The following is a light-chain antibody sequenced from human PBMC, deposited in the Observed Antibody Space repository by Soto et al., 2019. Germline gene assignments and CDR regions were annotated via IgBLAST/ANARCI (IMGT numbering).Light chain of an antibody. CDR3: QQYNSYWP. V-gene: IGKV1-5*03. J-gene: IGKJ1*01. CDR1: QSISSW. Sequence: DIQMTRAPSTLSAAVGDRVTITCRASQSISSWLAWYQQKPGKAPKLLIYKASSLESGVPSRFSGSGSGTEFTLTISSLQPDDFATYYCQQYNSYWPFGQRSNVAIK. CDR2: KAS.